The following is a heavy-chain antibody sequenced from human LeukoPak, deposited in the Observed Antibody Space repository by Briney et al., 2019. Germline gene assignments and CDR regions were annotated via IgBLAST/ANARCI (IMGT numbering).Heavy chain of an antibody. Sequence: TSETLSLTCAVSGYSISSGYYWGWIRQPPGKGLEWIGSIYHSGSTCYNPSLKSRVTISVDTSKNQFSLKLSSVTAADTAVYYCARGYSSGRKDYWGQGTLVTVSS. D-gene: IGHD6-19*01. J-gene: IGHJ4*02. CDR1: GYSISSGYY. V-gene: IGHV4-38-2*01. CDR2: IYHSGST. CDR3: ARGYSSGRKDY.